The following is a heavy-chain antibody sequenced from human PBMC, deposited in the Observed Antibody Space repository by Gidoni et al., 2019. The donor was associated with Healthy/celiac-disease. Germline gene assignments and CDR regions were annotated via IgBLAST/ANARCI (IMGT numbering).Heavy chain of an antibody. CDR3: ARDALPGIAAAGMGYYYYYMDV. D-gene: IGHD6-13*01. J-gene: IGHJ6*03. CDR1: GFTFSSYA. V-gene: IGHV3-30*01. CDR2: ISYDGSNK. Sequence: QVQLVESGGGVVQPGRSMRRSCAAAGFTFSSYAMNWVRQAPGKGLEWVAVISYDGSNKYYADSVKGRFTISRDNSKNTLYLQMNSLRAEDTAVYYCARDALPGIAAAGMGYYYYYMDVWGKGTTVTVSS.